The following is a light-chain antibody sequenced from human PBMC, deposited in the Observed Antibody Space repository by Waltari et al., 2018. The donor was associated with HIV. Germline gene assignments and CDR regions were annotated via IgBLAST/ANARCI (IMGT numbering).Light chain of an antibody. J-gene: IGLJ2*01. Sequence: QSALTQPASVSGSPGQSITISCTGTNSNVGSFNFVSWYQQHPGKAPRLMIYEVTKRPSGISNRFSGSKSGNTASLTISGLQAEDEADYYCSSYTSSSTRVFGGGTKLTVL. V-gene: IGLV2-14*02. CDR3: SSYTSSSTRV. CDR2: EVT. CDR1: NSNVGSFNF.